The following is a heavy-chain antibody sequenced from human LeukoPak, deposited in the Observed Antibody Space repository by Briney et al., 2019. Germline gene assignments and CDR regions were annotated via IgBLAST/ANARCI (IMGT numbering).Heavy chain of an antibody. CDR3: ARNSGELGA. CDR2: IYSGGGT. D-gene: IGHD2-21*01. CDR1: GFTLSNNY. Sequence: GGSLRLSCAASGFTLSNNYMSWVRRAAGKGLEWVSLIYSGGGTYYSDSVKGRFTISRDNTKNTLYLQMNRLRAEDTAVYYCARNSGELGAWGQGTLVTVSS. V-gene: IGHV3-53*01. J-gene: IGHJ5*02.